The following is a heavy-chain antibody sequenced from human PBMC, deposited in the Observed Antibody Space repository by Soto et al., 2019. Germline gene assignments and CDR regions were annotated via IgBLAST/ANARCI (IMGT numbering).Heavy chain of an antibody. D-gene: IGHD6-6*01. Sequence: PSETLSLTCSVSGGSIISYYWSWIRQPPGKGLEWIGYIYHSGSTYYNPSLKSRVTISVDRSKNQFSLRLSSVTAADTAVYYCAGGIAARPLGYWGQGTLVTVSS. J-gene: IGHJ4*02. CDR2: IYHSGST. CDR1: GGSIISYY. CDR3: AGGIAARPLGY. V-gene: IGHV4-59*12.